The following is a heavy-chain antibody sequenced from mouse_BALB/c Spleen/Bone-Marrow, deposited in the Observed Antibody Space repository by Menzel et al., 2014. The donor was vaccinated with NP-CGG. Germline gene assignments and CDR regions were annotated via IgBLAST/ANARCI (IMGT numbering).Heavy chain of an antibody. Sequence: EVQLVESGGGLVQPGGSLRLSCATSGFTFTDYYMSWVRQPPGKALEWLGFIRNKANGYTTEYSASVKGRFTISRDNSQSILYLQMNILRTEDSATYYCARDRSYDFHWYFDVWGAGTTVTVSS. CDR1: GFTFTDYY. CDR2: IRNKANGYTT. CDR3: ARDRSYDFHWYFDV. J-gene: IGHJ1*01. D-gene: IGHD1-1*01. V-gene: IGHV7-3*02.